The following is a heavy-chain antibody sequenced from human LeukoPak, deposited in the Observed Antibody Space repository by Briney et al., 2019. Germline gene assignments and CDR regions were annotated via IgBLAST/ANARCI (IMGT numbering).Heavy chain of an antibody. Sequence: PGGSLRLSCAASGFTFSSHAMSWVRQAPGKGLEWVSTISVSGDSTSYVDSVKGRFTISRDNSKNTLYLQMNSLRAEDTAVYYCAKDNELWGGWGQGTLVTVSS. CDR3: AKDNELWGG. J-gene: IGHJ4*02. CDR2: ISVSGDST. CDR1: GFTFSSHA. D-gene: IGHD3-16*01. V-gene: IGHV3-23*01.